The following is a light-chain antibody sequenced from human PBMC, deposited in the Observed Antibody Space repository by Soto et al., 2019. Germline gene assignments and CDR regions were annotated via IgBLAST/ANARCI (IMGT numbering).Light chain of an antibody. J-gene: IGLJ1*01. Sequence: QSVLTQPASVSGSPGQSITISCTGTSSDVGGHNDVSWYQQHPGKVPKLLIYGVTNRPSGVSNRFSGSKSGNMASLTISGLQAEDEADYYCCSFAGSNPFPYVFGTGTKVTV. CDR2: GVT. CDR3: CSFAGSNPFPYV. CDR1: SSDVGGHND. V-gene: IGLV2-14*01.